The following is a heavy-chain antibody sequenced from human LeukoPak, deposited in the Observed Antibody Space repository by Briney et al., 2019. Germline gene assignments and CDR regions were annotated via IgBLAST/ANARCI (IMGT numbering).Heavy chain of an antibody. CDR3: ARAILRYSCGYDYYYYGMDV. CDR1: GGSISSGGYS. Sequence: SEPLSLTCAVSGGSISSGGYSWSWIRQPPGKGLEWIGYIYHSGSTYYNPSLKSRVTISVDRSKNQFSLKLSSVTAADTAVYYCARAILRYSCGYDYYYYGMDVWGQGTTVTVSS. D-gene: IGHD5-18*01. CDR2: IYHSGST. J-gene: IGHJ6*02. V-gene: IGHV4-30-2*01.